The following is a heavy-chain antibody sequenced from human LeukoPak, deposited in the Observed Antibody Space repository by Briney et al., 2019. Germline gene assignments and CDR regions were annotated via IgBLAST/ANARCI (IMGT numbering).Heavy chain of an antibody. J-gene: IGHJ4*02. Sequence: GGSLRLSCAASGFTFSSYAMSWVRQAPGKGLEWVSAISGSGGSTYYADSVKGRFTISRDNSKNTLYLQMNSLRAEDTAVYYCAKDLYYGSGRGSLDYWGQGTLVTVSS. CDR3: AKDLYYGSGRGSLDY. CDR2: ISGSGGST. D-gene: IGHD3-10*01. CDR1: GFTFSSYA. V-gene: IGHV3-23*01.